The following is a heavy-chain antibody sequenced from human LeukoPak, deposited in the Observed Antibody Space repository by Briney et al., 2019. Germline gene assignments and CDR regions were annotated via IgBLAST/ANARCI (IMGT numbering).Heavy chain of an antibody. V-gene: IGHV4-34*01. D-gene: IGHD5-12*01. CDR3: ARGRYQWLRQPFDY. J-gene: IGHJ4*02. Sequence: PSETLSLTCTVSGGSISSYYWSWIRQPPGKGLEWIGEINHSGSTNYNPSLKSRVTISVDTSKNQFSLKLSSVTAADTAVYYCARGRYQWLRQPFDYWGQGTLVTVSS. CDR2: INHSGST. CDR1: GGSISSYY.